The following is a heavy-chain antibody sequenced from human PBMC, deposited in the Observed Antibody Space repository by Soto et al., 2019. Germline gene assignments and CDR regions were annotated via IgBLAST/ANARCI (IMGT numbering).Heavy chain of an antibody. J-gene: IGHJ3*02. CDR3: ARGGNDAFDI. V-gene: IGHV3-20*04. Sequence: GGSLRLSCVASGFTFDDYGMSWVRQGPGKGPEWVSTINWNGGRIGYADSVKGRFTISRDNAKNFLYLQMNSLRAEDTAFYYCARGGNDAFDIWGQGTMVTVSS. CDR2: INWNGGRI. D-gene: IGHD5-12*01. CDR1: GFTFDDYG.